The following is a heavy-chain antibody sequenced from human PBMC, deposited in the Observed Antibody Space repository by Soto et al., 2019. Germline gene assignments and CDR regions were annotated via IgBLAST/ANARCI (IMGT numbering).Heavy chain of an antibody. Sequence: QVQLVQSGAEVEKPDASVKVSCKASGYTFTSYDINWVRQATGQGLEWMGWMNPNSGNTGYAQKFQGRVTMTRNTSISTAYMELSSLRSEDTAVYYCAITHLRFGEHHYWGQGTLVTVSS. CDR1: GYTFTSYD. CDR3: AITHLRFGEHHY. CDR2: MNPNSGNT. V-gene: IGHV1-8*01. D-gene: IGHD3-10*01. J-gene: IGHJ4*02.